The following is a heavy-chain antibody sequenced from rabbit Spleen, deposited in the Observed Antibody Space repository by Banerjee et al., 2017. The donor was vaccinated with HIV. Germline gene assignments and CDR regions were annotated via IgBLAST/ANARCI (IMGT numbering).Heavy chain of an antibody. CDR1: GFSFSSSYW. J-gene: IGHJ6*01. V-gene: IGHV1S45*01. CDR2: IYAGSSGST. Sequence: QEQLVESGGGLVQPEGSLTLTCTASGFSFSSSYWICWVRQAPGKGLEWIACIYAGSSGSTYYASWAKGRFTISKTSSTTVTLQMTSLTAADTATYFCAREVAGYVGVTYAGDGMDLWGPGPWSPS. D-gene: IGHD4-2*01. CDR3: AREVAGYVGVTYAGDGMDL.